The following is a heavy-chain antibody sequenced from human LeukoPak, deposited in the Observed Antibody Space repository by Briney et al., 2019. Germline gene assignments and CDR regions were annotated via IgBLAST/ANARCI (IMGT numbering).Heavy chain of an antibody. D-gene: IGHD1-26*01. Sequence: PGGSLRLSCAASGFTFSRYSMNWVRQAPGKGLEWVSSISSSSSYIYYADSVKGRFTISRDNAKNSLYLQMNSLRAEDTAVYYCASGPSGRIGSPWFDPWGQGTLVTVSS. CDR1: GFTFSRYS. V-gene: IGHV3-21*01. CDR2: ISSSSSYI. CDR3: ASGPSGRIGSPWFDP. J-gene: IGHJ5*02.